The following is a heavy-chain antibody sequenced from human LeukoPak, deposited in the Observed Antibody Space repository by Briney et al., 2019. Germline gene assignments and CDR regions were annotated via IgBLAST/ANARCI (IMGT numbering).Heavy chain of an antibody. V-gene: IGHV3-66*04. CDR3: ARLSTMLRGGLWSTPSYYFDY. J-gene: IGHJ4*02. D-gene: IGHD3-10*01. Sequence: GGSLRLSCAASGFTVSSNYMSWVRQAPGKGLEWVSVIYSGGSTYYADSVKGRFTISRDNSKNTLYLQMNSLRAEDTAVYYCARLSTMLRGGLWSTPSYYFDYWGQGTLVTVSS. CDR2: IYSGGST. CDR1: GFTVSSNY.